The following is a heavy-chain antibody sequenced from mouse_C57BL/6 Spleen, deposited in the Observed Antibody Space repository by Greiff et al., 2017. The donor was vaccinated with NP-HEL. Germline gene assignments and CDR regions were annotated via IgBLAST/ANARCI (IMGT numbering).Heavy chain of an antibody. CDR1: GFTIKNTY. V-gene: IGHV14-3*01. J-gene: IGHJ1*03. Sequence: EVQLVESVAELVRPGASVKLSCTASGFTIKNTYMHWVKQRPEQGLEWIGRIDPANGNTKYAPKFQGKATITADTSSNTAYLQLSSLTSEDTAFYCGAKSGPGWYFDVWGKGTTVTVSS. CDR2: IDPANGNT. CDR3: AKSGPGWYFDV. D-gene: IGHD3-1*01.